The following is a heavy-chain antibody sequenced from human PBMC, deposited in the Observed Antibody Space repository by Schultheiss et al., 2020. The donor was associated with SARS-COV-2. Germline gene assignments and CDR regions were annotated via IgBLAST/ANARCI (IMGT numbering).Heavy chain of an antibody. J-gene: IGHJ6*02. V-gene: IGHV3-7*04. CDR3: ARGRGAAAKGLRYYYYYYGMDV. CDR1: GFTFSSYW. CDR2: IKQDGSEK. Sequence: GGSLRLSCAASGFTFSSYWMSWVRQAPGKGLEWVANIKQDGSEKYYVDSVKGRFTISRDNSKNTLYLQMNSLRAEDTAVYYCARGRGAAAKGLRYYYYYYGMDVWGQGTTVTVSS. D-gene: IGHD6-13*01.